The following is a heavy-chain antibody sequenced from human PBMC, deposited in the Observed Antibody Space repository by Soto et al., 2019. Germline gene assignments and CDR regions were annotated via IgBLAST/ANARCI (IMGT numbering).Heavy chain of an antibody. CDR3: ARGLVFDYYYGMDV. Sequence: QVQLQESGPGLVKPSQTLSLTCTVSGGSISSGGYYWSWIRQHPGKGLEWIGYIYYSGSTYYNPSLKGRVTLSVDTSKDQFSLELSSVTAADKAVYFCARGLVFDYYYGMDVWGQGTTVTVSS. CDR2: IYYSGST. CDR1: GGSISSGGYY. J-gene: IGHJ6*02. V-gene: IGHV4-31*03.